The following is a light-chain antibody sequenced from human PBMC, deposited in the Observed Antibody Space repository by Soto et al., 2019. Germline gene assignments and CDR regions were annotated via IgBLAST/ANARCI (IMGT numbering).Light chain of an antibody. CDR3: QQYSDWPPIT. J-gene: IGKJ5*01. CDR2: DAS. CDR1: QSVNSH. Sequence: EIVLTQSPATLCVWPGEGAALXCRPSQSVNSHLAWYQQKPGQAHSLLIYDASTRATGIPARFSGSGSGTEFTLTISSLQSEDSAVYYCQQYSDWPPITFGQGTRLEIK. V-gene: IGKV3D-15*01.